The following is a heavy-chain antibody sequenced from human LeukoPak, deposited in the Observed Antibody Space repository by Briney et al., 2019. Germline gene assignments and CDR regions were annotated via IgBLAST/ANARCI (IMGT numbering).Heavy chain of an antibody. CDR3: LKDMDNNGWG. V-gene: IGHV3-9*01. J-gene: IGHJ4*02. D-gene: IGHD3-22*01. CDR1: GFTFDDYA. Sequence: GGSLRLSCAASGFTFDDYAIHWVRQVPGKGLEWVSGISWNGDYIGYADSVKGRFTVSRDNAKNSLYLQMNSLRPEDTALYYCLKDMDNNGWGWGQGTLVTVSA. CDR2: ISWNGDYI.